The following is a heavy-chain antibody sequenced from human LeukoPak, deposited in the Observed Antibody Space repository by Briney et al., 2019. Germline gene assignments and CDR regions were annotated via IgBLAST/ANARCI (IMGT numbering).Heavy chain of an antibody. CDR2: IYYRGST. V-gene: IGHV4-39*07. CDR3: ARVDYDSSGYLPPWWFDP. D-gene: IGHD3-22*01. Sequence: SETLSLTCIVSGGSISSGSFYWGWIRQPPGKGLEWIGSIYYRGSTFYNPSLTSRVTMSVDTPKNQFSLKLSSVTAADTAVYYCARVDYDSSGYLPPWWFDPWGQGTLVTVSS. J-gene: IGHJ5*02. CDR1: GGSISSGSFY.